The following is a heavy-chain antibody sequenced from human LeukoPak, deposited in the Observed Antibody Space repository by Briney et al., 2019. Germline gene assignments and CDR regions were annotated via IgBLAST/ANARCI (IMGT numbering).Heavy chain of an antibody. CDR2: INPSGGST. D-gene: IGHD6-13*01. J-gene: IGHJ4*02. Sequence: GASVKVSCKASGYTFTGYYMHWVRQAPGQGLEWMGIINPSGGSTSYAQKFQGRVTMTRDTSTSTVYMELSSLRSEDTAVYYCARAGAVRAAAGTLNYWGQGTLVTVSS. CDR1: GYTFTGYY. V-gene: IGHV1-46*01. CDR3: ARAGAVRAAAGTLNY.